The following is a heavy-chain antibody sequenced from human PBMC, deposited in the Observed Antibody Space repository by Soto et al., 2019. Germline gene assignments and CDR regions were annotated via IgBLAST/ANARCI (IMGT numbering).Heavy chain of an antibody. D-gene: IGHD2-15*01. CDR3: ARKSGVVVKIGGIDQ. CDR1: GFISRDYY. V-gene: IGHV3-11*01. J-gene: IGHJ4*02. CDR2: ISGSGSTK. Sequence: QVQLVESGGGLVKPGGSLRLSCAASGFISRDYYMGWIRQAPGKGLEWLSYISGSGSTKYHADSVKGRFTISRDNAEKSLFLEMNSLRAEDTAVYYCARKSGVVVKIGGIDQWGQGTLVTVSS.